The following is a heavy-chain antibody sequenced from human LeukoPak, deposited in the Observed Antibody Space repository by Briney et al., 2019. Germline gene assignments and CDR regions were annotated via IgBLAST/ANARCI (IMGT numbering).Heavy chain of an antibody. D-gene: IGHD3-10*01. CDR2: INWNGGST. Sequence: PGGSLRLSCAASGFTFDDYGMSWVRQAPGKGLEWVSGINWNGGSTGYADSVKGRFTISRDNAKNSLYLQMNSLRAEDTALYHCARGAMWGGSGSDDAFDIWGQGTMVTVSS. V-gene: IGHV3-20*01. CDR3: ARGAMWGGSGSDDAFDI. CDR1: GFTFDDYG. J-gene: IGHJ3*02.